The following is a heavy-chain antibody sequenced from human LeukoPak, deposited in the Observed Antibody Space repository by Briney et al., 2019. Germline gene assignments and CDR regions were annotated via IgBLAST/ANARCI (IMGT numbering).Heavy chain of an antibody. CDR3: VKDRDRNLARVNFDY. Sequence: GGSLRLSCSASGFTFSSYALHWVRQAPGKGLEYVSGVNSNGVNTNYADSVKGRITISRDNSNNTLHLQMNSLRGEDTAVYCCVKDRDRNLARVNFDYWGQGTLVTVSS. CDR2: VNSNGVNT. J-gene: IGHJ4*02. CDR1: GFTFSSYA. V-gene: IGHV3-64D*06. D-gene: IGHD5-24*01.